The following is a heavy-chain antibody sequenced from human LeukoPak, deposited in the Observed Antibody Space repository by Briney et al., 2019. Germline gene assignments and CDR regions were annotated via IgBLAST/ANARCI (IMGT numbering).Heavy chain of an antibody. V-gene: IGHV4-59*01. CDR2: IFYSGST. D-gene: IGHD1-14*01. CDR1: GGSISSYY. CDR3: ARAGTPRPIVILGYYFDY. Sequence: SETLSLTCTVSGGSISSYYWSWIRQPPGKGLEWIGDIFYSGSTNYNPSLKSRVTISADTSKNQFSLNLSSVTAADTAVYYCARAGTPRPIVILGYYFDYWGQGTLVTVSS. J-gene: IGHJ4*02.